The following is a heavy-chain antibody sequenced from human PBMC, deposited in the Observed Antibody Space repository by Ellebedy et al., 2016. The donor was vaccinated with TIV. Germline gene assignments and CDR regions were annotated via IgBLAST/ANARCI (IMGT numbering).Heavy chain of an antibody. CDR1: GFTVSSNY. D-gene: IGHD2-15*01. Sequence: GESLKISXAASGFTVSSNYMSWVRQAPGKGLEWVSVIYSGGSTYYADSVKGRFTISRDNSKNTLYLQMNSLRAEDTAVYYCARDVSMVVAARVYYWGQGTLVTVSS. CDR2: IYSGGST. V-gene: IGHV3-53*01. CDR3: ARDVSMVVAARVYY. J-gene: IGHJ4*02.